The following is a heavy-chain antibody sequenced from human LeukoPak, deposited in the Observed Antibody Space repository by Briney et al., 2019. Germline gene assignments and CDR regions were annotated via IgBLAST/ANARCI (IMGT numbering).Heavy chain of an antibody. J-gene: IGHJ3*02. V-gene: IGHV4-34*01. CDR1: GGSFSGYY. Sequence: SETLSLTCAVYGGSFSGYYWSWIRQPPGKGLEWIGEINHSGSTNYNPSLKSRVTISVDTSKNQFSLKLSSVTAADTAVYYCARQYYYDSSGYYNAFDIWGQGTMVTVSS. D-gene: IGHD3-22*01. CDR2: INHSGST. CDR3: ARQYYYDSSGYYNAFDI.